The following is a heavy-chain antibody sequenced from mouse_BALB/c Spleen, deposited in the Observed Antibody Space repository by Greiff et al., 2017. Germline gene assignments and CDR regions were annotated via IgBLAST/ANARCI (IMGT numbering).Heavy chain of an antibody. CDR2: ISSGGST. Sequence: EVQLVESGGGLVKPGGSLKLSCAASGFTFSSYAMSWVRQTPEKRLEWVASISSGGSTYYPDSVKGRFTISRDNARNILYLQMSSLRSEDTAMYYCARVELLRLWYFDVWGAGATVTVSS. CDR1: GFTFSSYA. CDR3: ARVELLRLWYFDV. D-gene: IGHD1-2*01. V-gene: IGHV5-6-5*01. J-gene: IGHJ1*01.